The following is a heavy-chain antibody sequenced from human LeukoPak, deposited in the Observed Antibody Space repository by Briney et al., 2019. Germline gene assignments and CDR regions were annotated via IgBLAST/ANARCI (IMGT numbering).Heavy chain of an antibody. D-gene: IGHD3-22*01. J-gene: IGHJ4*02. CDR1: GGSFSGYY. CDR2: INHSGST. V-gene: IGHV4-34*01. CDR3: ARSSSGYYNPYYFDY. Sequence: SETLSLTCAVYGGSFSGYYWSWIRQPPGKGPEWIGEINHSGSTNYNPSLKSRVTISVDTSKNQFSLKLSSVTAADTAVYYCARSSSGYYNPYYFDYWGQGTLVTVSS.